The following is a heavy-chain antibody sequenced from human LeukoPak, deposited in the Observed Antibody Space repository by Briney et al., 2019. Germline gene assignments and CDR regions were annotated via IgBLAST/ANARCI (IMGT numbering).Heavy chain of an antibody. D-gene: IGHD2-2*01. CDR1: GYTFTSYG. CDR3: ARAPAAMYYYYYMDV. CDR2: IIPILGIA. Sequence: SVKVSCKASGYTFTSYGISWVRQAPGQGLEWMGRIIPILGIANYAQKFQGRVTITADKSTSTAYMELSSLRSEDTAVYYCARAPAAMYYYYYMDVWGKGTTVTVSS. J-gene: IGHJ6*03. V-gene: IGHV1-69*04.